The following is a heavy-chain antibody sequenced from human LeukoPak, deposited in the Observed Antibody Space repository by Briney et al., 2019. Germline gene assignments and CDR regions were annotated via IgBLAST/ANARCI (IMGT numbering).Heavy chain of an antibody. CDR3: ARHVAGLFDY. V-gene: IGHV4-34*01. Sequence: SETLSLTCAVYGGSFSGYYWSWIRQPPGKGLEWIGSIYYSGSTYYNPSLKSRVTISVDTSKNQFSLKLSSVTAADTAVYYCARHVAGLFDYWGQGTLVTVSS. CDR2: IYYSGST. CDR1: GGSFSGYY. D-gene: IGHD2-15*01. J-gene: IGHJ4*02.